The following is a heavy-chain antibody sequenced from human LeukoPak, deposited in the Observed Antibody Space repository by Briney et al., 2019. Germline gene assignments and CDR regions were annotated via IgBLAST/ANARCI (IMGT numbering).Heavy chain of an antibody. D-gene: IGHD2-15*01. CDR3: ARDLAYCSGGSCYSWYYYGMDV. Sequence: SQTLSLTCTVSGGSISSGDYYWSWIRQPPGKGLEWIGYIYYSGSTNYNPSLKSRVTISVDTSKNQFSLKLSSVTAADTAVYYCARDLAYCSGGSCYSWYYYGMDVWGKGTTVTVSS. CDR1: GGSISSGDYY. J-gene: IGHJ6*04. CDR2: IYYSGST. V-gene: IGHV4-61*08.